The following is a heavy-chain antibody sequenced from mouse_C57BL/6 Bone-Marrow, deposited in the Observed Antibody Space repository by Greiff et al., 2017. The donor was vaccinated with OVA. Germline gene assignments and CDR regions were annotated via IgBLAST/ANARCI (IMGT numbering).Heavy chain of an antibody. J-gene: IGHJ2*01. CDR3: ARLTYYEDY. CDR2: IYPSDSET. V-gene: IGHV1-61*01. D-gene: IGHD2-10*01. Sequence: VKLMESGAELVRPGSSVKLSCKASGYTFTSYWMDWVKQRPGQGLEWIGNIYPSDSETHYNQKFKDKATLTVDKSSSTAYMQLSSLTSEDSAVYYCARLTYYEDYWGQGTTLTVSS. CDR1: GYTFTSYW.